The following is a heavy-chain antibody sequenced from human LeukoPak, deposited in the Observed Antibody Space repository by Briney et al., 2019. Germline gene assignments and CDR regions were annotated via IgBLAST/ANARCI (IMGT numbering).Heavy chain of an antibody. J-gene: IGHJ4*02. D-gene: IGHD6-13*01. CDR1: GYTFTSYG. CDR3: VRETSISAAGTRGDN. Sequence: PGASVKVSCKASGYTFTSYGISWVRQAPGQGLEWMGWFDTYSGNTKYAQNLQGRVTVTTDTSTSTAYMELRSLRSDDTAVYYCVRETSISAAGTRGDNWGQGTLVTVS. CDR2: FDTYSGNT. V-gene: IGHV1-18*01.